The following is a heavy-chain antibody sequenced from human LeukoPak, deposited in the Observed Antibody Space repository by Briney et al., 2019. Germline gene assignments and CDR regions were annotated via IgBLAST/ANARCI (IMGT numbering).Heavy chain of an antibody. CDR2: IKEDGSEK. CDR3: ARVGTTYFFDY. CDR1: GFTFLTSW. D-gene: IGHD1-7*01. V-gene: IGHV3-7*03. Sequence: GGSLRLSCAASGFTFLTSWMSWVRQAPGRGLEWVANIKEDGSEKYYVDSVKGRFTISRDNAKNSLYLQMNSLRAEDTAMYYCARVGTTYFFDYWGQGTLVTVSS. J-gene: IGHJ4*02.